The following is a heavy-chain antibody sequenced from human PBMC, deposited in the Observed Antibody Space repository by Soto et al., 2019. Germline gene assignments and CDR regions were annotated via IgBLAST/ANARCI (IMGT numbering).Heavy chain of an antibody. CDR1: GFTVSSNY. CDR3: ARSVLYSYGSFDY. V-gene: IGHV3-66*01. CDR2: IYSGGST. D-gene: IGHD5-18*01. Sequence: GGSLRLSCAASGFTVSSNYMSWVRQAPGKGLEWVSVIYSGGSTYYADSVKGRFTISRDNSKNTLYLQMNSLRAEDTAVYYCARSVLYSYGSFDYWGQGTLVTVSS. J-gene: IGHJ4*02.